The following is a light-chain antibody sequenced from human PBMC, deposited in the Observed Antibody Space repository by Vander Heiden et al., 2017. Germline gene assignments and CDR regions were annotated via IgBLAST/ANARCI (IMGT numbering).Light chain of an antibody. CDR3: QHYDNSPPYT. Sequence: EIVLTQYPATLSLSPGDRATLSCGASQIISNNYLAWYQQKPGLAPRLLIYEAYSRAAGIPDRFSGSGSGTDFILTINRLEPEDFGIYYCQHYDNSPPYTFGQGTKLEIK. CDR2: EAY. V-gene: IGKV3D-20*01. J-gene: IGKJ2*01. CDR1: QIISNNY.